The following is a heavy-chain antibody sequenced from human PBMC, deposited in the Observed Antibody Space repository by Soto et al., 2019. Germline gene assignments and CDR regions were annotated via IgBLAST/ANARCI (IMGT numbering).Heavy chain of an antibody. CDR1: GGSISSGDYY. V-gene: IGHV4-30-4*01. CDR2: IYYSGST. CDR3: ARTVAGFEYDSSGYFDY. J-gene: IGHJ4*02. D-gene: IGHD3-22*01. Sequence: QVQLQESGPGLVKPSQTLSLTCTVSGGSISSGDYYWSWIRQPPGKGLEWIGYIYYSGSTYYNPSLKSRVTISVDTSKHQFSLKLSSVTAADTAVYYCARTVAGFEYDSSGYFDYWGQGTLVTVSS.